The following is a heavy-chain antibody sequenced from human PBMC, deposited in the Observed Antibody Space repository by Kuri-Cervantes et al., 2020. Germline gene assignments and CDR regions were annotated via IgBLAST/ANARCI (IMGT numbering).Heavy chain of an antibody. J-gene: IGHJ6*02. D-gene: IGHD3-22*01. Sequence: ASVKVSCKASGYTFTSYDINWVRQATGQGLEWMGWMIPNSGNTGYAQKFQGRVTMTMNTSTSTAYMELSSLRCEDTAVYYCARGPDWTYSGYYLGYYYYDYSMDFWGQGTTVTVSS. CDR1: GYTFTSYD. CDR3: ARGPDWTYSGYYLGYYYYDYSMDF. V-gene: IGHV1-8*01. CDR2: MIPNSGNT.